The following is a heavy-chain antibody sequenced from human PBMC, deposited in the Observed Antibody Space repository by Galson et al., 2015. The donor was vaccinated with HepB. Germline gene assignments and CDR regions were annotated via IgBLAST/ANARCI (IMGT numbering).Heavy chain of an antibody. Sequence: SVKVSCKASGGTFSSYAISWVRQAPGQGLEWMGRIIPILGIANYAQKFQGRVTITADKSTSTAYMELSSLRSEDTAVYYCARSYSGRATTHYYYYYGMDVWGQGTTVTVSS. CDR2: IIPILGIA. CDR3: ARSYSGRATTHYYYYYGMDV. D-gene: IGHD1-26*01. V-gene: IGHV1-69*04. J-gene: IGHJ6*02. CDR1: GGTFSSYA.